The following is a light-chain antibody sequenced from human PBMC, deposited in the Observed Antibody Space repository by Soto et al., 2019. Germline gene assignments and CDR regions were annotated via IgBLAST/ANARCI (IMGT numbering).Light chain of an antibody. V-gene: IGKV1-39*01. CDR3: HQTAANPWT. CDR1: QNIGVY. J-gene: IGKJ1*01. Sequence: DIQMTQSPSSLSASVGDRVTITCRASQNIGVYLNWYQKKPGKAPKLLIHAASSLHSGVPSTFSGSGSGTDFALTISSLQPEDFATYYCHQTAANPWTLARGTKVDIK. CDR2: AAS.